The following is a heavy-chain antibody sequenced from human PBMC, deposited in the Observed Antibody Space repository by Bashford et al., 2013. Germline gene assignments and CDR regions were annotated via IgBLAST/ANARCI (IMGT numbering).Heavy chain of an antibody. CDR2: MNPSGGKT. Sequence: VASVKVSCKASGYTSTSYYIHWVRQAPGQGLEWMGIMNPSGGKTNYAQKLQGRVTMTRDTSTGTVYMELSSLASADTAVYYCATVDKFGGYAYFAHWGRGTLVTVSS. D-gene: IGHD5-12*01. J-gene: IGHJ4*01. V-gene: IGHV1-46*01. CDR1: GYTSTSYY. CDR3: ATVDKFGGYAYFAH.